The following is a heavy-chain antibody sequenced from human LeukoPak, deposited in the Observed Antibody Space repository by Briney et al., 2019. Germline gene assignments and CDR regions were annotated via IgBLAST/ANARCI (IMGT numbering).Heavy chain of an antibody. CDR3: ARGARGYSYG. D-gene: IGHD5-18*01. Sequence: SETLSLTCTVSGGSISSYYWSWIRQPPGKGLEWIGYIYHSGSINYNPSLKSRATISVDTSKNQFSLELSSVTAADTAVYYCARGARGYSYGWGQGTLVTVSS. CDR1: GGSISSYY. CDR2: IYHSGSI. V-gene: IGHV4-59*01. J-gene: IGHJ4*02.